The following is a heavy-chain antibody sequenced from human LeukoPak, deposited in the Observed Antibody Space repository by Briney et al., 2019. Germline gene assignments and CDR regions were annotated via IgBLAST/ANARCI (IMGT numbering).Heavy chain of an antibody. V-gene: IGHV4-34*01. CDR2: INHSGST. Sequence: SETLSLTCAVYGGSFSGYYWSWIRQPPGKGLEWIGEINHSGSTNYNPSLKSRVTISVDTSKNQFSLKLSSVTAADTAVYYCARVALLWFDRYNWFDPWGQGTLVTVSS. CDR3: ARVALLWFDRYNWFDP. CDR1: GGSFSGYY. J-gene: IGHJ5*02. D-gene: IGHD3-10*01.